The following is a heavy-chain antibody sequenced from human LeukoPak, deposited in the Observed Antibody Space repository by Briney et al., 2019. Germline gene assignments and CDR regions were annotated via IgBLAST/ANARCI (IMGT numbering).Heavy chain of an antibody. Sequence: GESLKISCKGSGYSFTSHWIGWVRQMPGKGLEWMGIIYPGDSDTTYSPSLQGQVTISADKSISTAYLQWSSLKASDTAIYYCGRRGNDGSYFDYWGRGTLVTVSS. J-gene: IGHJ4*02. D-gene: IGHD1-26*01. V-gene: IGHV5-51*01. CDR3: GRRGNDGSYFDY. CDR2: IYPGDSDT. CDR1: GYSFTSHW.